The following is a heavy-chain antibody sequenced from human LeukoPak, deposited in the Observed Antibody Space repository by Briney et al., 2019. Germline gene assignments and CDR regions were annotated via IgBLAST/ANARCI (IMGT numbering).Heavy chain of an antibody. CDR1: GYTLTELS. V-gene: IGHV1-24*01. Sequence: GASVKVSCKVSGYTLTELSMHWVRQAPGKGLEWMGGFDPGDGETIYAQKFQGRVTMTEDTSTDTAYMELSSLRSEDTAVYYCATGGPITMVRGVTAYYYYYGMDVWGQGTTVTVSS. CDR3: ATGGPITMVRGVTAYYYYYGMDV. D-gene: IGHD3-10*01. J-gene: IGHJ6*02. CDR2: FDPGDGET.